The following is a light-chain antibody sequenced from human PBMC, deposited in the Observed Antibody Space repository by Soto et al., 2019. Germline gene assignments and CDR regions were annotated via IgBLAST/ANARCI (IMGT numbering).Light chain of an antibody. CDR1: QSVSSSY. CDR2: GAS. Sequence: EIVLTQSPGTLSLSPGERATLSCRASQSVSSSYLAWYQQKPGQAPRLLIYGASSRATGIPDRFSGSGSGTGFTLTISRLEPEDFAVYDCQQYGSSPWTFGQGTKVDIK. V-gene: IGKV3-20*01. J-gene: IGKJ1*01. CDR3: QQYGSSPWT.